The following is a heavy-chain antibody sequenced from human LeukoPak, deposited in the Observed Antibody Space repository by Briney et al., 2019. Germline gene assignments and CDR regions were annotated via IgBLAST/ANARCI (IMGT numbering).Heavy chain of an antibody. J-gene: IGHJ4*02. V-gene: IGHV3-73*01. CDR3: WFGYKGNGVDY. CDR1: GFTFSGSA. CDR2: IRSKANSYAT. Sequence: GGSLRLSCAASGFTFSGSAMHWVRQASGKGLEWVGRIRSKANSYATAYAASVKGRFTISRDDSKNTACLQMNSLKTEDTAVYYCWFGYKGNGVDYWGQGTLVTVSS. D-gene: IGHD5-24*01.